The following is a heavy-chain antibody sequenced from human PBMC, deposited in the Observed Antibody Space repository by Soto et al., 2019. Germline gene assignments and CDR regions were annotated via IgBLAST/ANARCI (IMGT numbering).Heavy chain of an antibody. Sequence: PGGSLRLSCAASGFTFSSYSMNWVRQAPGKGLEWVSSISSSSSYIYYADSVKGRVTISRDTAKNSLYLQLNSLRAEDTAVYYCARERGSYSLNWFDPWGQGTLVTVSS. CDR1: GFTFSSYS. CDR3: ARERGSYSLNWFDP. CDR2: ISSSSSYI. D-gene: IGHD1-26*01. J-gene: IGHJ5*02. V-gene: IGHV3-21*01.